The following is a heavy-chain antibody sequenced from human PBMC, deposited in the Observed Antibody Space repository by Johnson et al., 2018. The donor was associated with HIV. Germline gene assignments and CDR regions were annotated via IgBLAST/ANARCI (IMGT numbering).Heavy chain of an antibody. CDR3: ESEFARFVEWFQTDGRAFDI. Sequence: QMLLVESGGGVVQPGRSLRLSCAASGFTFSSYGMHWVRQAPGKGLEWVAVISYDGSNKYYADSVKGRFTISRDNSKNTLYLQMNSLRAEDTAVYYCESEFARFVEWFQTDGRAFDIWGQGTMVTVAS. V-gene: IGHV3-30*03. CDR1: GFTFSSYG. D-gene: IGHD3-3*01. J-gene: IGHJ3*02. CDR2: ISYDGSNK.